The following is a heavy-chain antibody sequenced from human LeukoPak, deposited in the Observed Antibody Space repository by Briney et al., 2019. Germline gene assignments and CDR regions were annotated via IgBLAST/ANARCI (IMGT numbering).Heavy chain of an antibody. CDR2: IIPISGTT. Sequence: SVKVSCKTSGGTFTSYAITWVRQAPGQGLEWMGKIIPISGTTNYAQKFRGRVTFTADESTSTAYMELSSLRSEDTALYYCARKLRLGGNWFDPWGQGTLVTVSS. J-gene: IGHJ5*02. CDR3: ARKLRLGGNWFDP. V-gene: IGHV1-69*13. CDR1: GGTFTSYA. D-gene: IGHD1-26*01.